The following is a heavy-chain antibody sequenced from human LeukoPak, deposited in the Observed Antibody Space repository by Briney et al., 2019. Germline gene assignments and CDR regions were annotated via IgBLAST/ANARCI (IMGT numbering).Heavy chain of an antibody. Sequence: GGSLRLSGAASGFTFNTYAMTWVRQAPGKGLEWVSAISGGGNYIYYTDSVKGRFTTSRDNSKNTLYLQMSSLRAEDTAVYFCAKNRATGLAFYDSWGQGTQVTVSS. D-gene: IGHD5-24*01. CDR2: ISGGGNYI. V-gene: IGHV3-23*01. CDR1: GFTFNTYA. J-gene: IGHJ4*02. CDR3: AKNRATGLAFYDS.